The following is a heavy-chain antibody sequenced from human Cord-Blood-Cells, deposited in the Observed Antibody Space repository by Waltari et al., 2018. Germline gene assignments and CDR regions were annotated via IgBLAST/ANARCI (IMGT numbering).Heavy chain of an antibody. V-gene: IGHV3-74*01. CDR2: INSDGSST. Sequence: EVQLVESGGGLVQPGGSLRLSCAASGFTFSSYWMHWVRQAPGKGLVWVSRINSDGSSTSYADSVKGRFTISRDNAKNTLYLQMNRLRAEDTAVYYCARRLVGATLNDAFDIWGQGTMVTVSS. D-gene: IGHD2-15*01. CDR1: GFTFSSYW. CDR3: ARRLVGATLNDAFDI. J-gene: IGHJ3*02.